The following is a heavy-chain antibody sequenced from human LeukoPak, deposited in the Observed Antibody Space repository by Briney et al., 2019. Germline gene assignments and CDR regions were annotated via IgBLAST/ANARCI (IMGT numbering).Heavy chain of an antibody. CDR1: GFTFSSYA. CDR2: ISYDGSNK. CDR3: ARNLFLRGTMVRGVLDY. Sequence: PGGSLRLSCAASGFTFSSYAMHWVRQAPGKGLEWVAVISYDGSNKYYADSVKGRFTISRDNSKNALYLQMNSLRAEDTAVYYCARNLFLRGTMVRGVLDYWGQGTLVTVSS. V-gene: IGHV3-30-3*01. J-gene: IGHJ4*02. D-gene: IGHD3-10*01.